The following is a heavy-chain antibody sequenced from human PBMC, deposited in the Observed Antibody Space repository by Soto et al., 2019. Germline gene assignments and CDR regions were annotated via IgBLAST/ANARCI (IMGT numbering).Heavy chain of an antibody. CDR3: TSYYDFWSGPLDSDAFDI. J-gene: IGHJ3*02. V-gene: IGHV3-15*01. CDR2: IKSKTDGGTT. CDR1: GVTCSNAG. Sequence: GRSLRLSCAASGVTCSNAGRSWVRQAPGKGLEWVGRIKSKTDGGTTDYAAPVKGRFTISRDDSKNTLYLQMNSLKTEDTAVYYCTSYYDFWSGPLDSDAFDIWGQGTMVTVSS. D-gene: IGHD3-3*01.